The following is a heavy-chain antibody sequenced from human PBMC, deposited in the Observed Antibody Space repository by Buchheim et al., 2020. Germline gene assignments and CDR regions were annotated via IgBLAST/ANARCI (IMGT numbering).Heavy chain of an antibody. CDR3: ARGRPLFIAVAGKTYYYYMDV. V-gene: IGHV4-34*01. CDR2: INHSGST. J-gene: IGHJ6*03. Sequence: QVQLQQWGAGLLKPSETLSLTCAVYGGSFSGYYWSWIRQPPGKGLEWIGEINHSGSTNYNPSLKSRVTISVDTSKNQLSLKLSSVTAADTAVYYCARGRPLFIAVAGKTYYYYMDVWGKGTT. CDR1: GGSFSGYY. D-gene: IGHD6-19*01.